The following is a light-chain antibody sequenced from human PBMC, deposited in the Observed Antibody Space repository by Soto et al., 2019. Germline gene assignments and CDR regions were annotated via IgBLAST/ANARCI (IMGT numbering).Light chain of an antibody. J-gene: IGKJ1*01. CDR2: GAS. Sequence: EIVLTQSPGTLSFSPGERATLSCRASQTVTSNFLAWYQQKPGQAPRLLIFGASIRATGVPDRFSGSGSGTDFTLSISRLEPADSAVYYCQQYAASPQSFGQGTRVEIK. CDR1: QTVTSNF. V-gene: IGKV3-20*01. CDR3: QQYAASPQS.